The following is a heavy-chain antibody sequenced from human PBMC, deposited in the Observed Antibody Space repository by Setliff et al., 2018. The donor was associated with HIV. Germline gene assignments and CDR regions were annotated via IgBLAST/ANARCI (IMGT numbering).Heavy chain of an antibody. CDR3: ARGANSGWPFDY. CDR2: IIPIFGTA. CDR1: GGTFSKYA. J-gene: IGHJ4*02. Sequence: SVKVSCKASGGTFSKYAINWVRQAPGQGLEWMGGIIPIFGTATYAQKFQGRVTITTDESTSTAYMELSSLRSEDTAVYFCARGANSGWPFDYWGQGTLVTVSS. D-gene: IGHD6-19*01. V-gene: IGHV1-69*05.